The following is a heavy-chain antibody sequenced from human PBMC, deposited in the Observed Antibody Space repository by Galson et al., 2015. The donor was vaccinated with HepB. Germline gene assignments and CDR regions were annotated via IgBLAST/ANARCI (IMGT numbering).Heavy chain of an antibody. V-gene: IGHV3-49*03. CDR1: GFTLGDYA. Sequence: SLRLSCATSGFTLGDYAMSWFRQVPGKGLEWVGLIRSKANGGTTEYAASVKGRFTISRDDSKTIAYLQMNSLKIEDTAVYYCTRDWYDFWSGFPGPFEYWGQGTLVTVSS. J-gene: IGHJ4*02. CDR2: IRSKANGGTT. D-gene: IGHD3-3*01. CDR3: TRDWYDFWSGFPGPFEY.